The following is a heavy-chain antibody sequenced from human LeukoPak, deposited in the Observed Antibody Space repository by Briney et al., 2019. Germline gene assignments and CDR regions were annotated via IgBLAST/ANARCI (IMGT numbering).Heavy chain of an antibody. D-gene: IGHD6-19*01. Sequence: GGSLRLSCAASGFTFSTYAMSWVRQAPGKGLEWVSLITGSADNTYYADSVKGRFTISRDNTKNSLYLQMNSLRVDDTAVYYCARDAVTGYSSGWYKPFPFDYWGQGSLVTVSS. CDR1: GFTFSTYA. V-gene: IGHV3-23*01. CDR3: ARDAVTGYSSGWYKPFPFDY. J-gene: IGHJ4*02. CDR2: ITGSADNT.